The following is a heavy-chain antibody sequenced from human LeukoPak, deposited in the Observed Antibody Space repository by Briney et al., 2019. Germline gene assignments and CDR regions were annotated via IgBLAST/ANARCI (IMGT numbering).Heavy chain of an antibody. CDR2: ISSSSGST. Sequence: PGGSQRLSCAASGFTFSSYWMSWIRQAPGKGLEWISYISSSSGSTNYADSVKGRFTISRDNAKNSLYLQMNSLRAEDTAVYYCARAIKTTLTDFDYWGQGTLVTVSS. J-gene: IGHJ4*02. CDR3: ARAIKTTLTDFDY. CDR1: GFTFSSYW. D-gene: IGHD4-17*01. V-gene: IGHV3-11*03.